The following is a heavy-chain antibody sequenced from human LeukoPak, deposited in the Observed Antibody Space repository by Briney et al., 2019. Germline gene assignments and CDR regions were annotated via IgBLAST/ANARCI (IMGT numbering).Heavy chain of an antibody. J-gene: IGHJ4*02. V-gene: IGHV1-24*01. CDR1: GYTLTELS. CDR3: ATDQGEGTRLFDY. D-gene: IGHD2-2*01. CDR2: FDPEDGET. Sequence: ASVKVSCKVSGYTLTELSMHWVRQAPGKGVEGMGGFDPEDGETIYAQKFQGRVTMTEDTSTDTAYMELSSLRSEDTAVYYCATDQGEGTRLFDYWGQGTLVTVSS.